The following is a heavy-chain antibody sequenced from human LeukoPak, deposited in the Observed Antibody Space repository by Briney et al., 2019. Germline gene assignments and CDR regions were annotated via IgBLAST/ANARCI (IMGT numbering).Heavy chain of an antibody. Sequence: GSLRLSCAASGFTFSSYWMHWVRQAPGKGLVWVSRINTDGSSTYYADSVKGRFTISRDNSKNTLYLQMNSLRAEDTAVYYCARGLGKSTYFDYWGQGTLVTVSS. CDR2: INTDGSST. V-gene: IGHV3-74*01. CDR1: GFTFSSYW. J-gene: IGHJ4*02. CDR3: ARGLGKSTYFDY. D-gene: IGHD7-27*01.